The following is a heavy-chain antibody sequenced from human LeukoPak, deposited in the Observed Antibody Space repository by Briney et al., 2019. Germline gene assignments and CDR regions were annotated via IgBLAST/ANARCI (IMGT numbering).Heavy chain of an antibody. J-gene: IGHJ4*02. Sequence: SETLSLTCTVSGGSISSYYWSWIRQPPGKGLEWTGYIYYSGSTNYNPSLKSRVTISVDTSKNQFSLKLSSVTAADTAVYYCARLEGSFDYWGQGTLVSVSS. V-gene: IGHV4-59*01. CDR1: GGSISSYY. CDR2: IYYSGST. CDR3: ARLEGSFDY.